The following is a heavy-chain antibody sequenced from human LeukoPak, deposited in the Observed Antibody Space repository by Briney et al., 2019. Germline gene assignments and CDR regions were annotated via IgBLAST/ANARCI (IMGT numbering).Heavy chain of an antibody. Sequence: SVKVSCKASGGTFSSYAISWVRQPPGQGLDWMGRIIPIFGTANYAQKFQGRVTITTDESTSTAYMELSSLRSEDTAVYYCASTYYYGSRHNWFDPWGQGTLVTVSS. D-gene: IGHD3-10*01. J-gene: IGHJ5*02. CDR1: GGTFSSYA. V-gene: IGHV1-69*05. CDR3: ASTYYYGSRHNWFDP. CDR2: IIPIFGTA.